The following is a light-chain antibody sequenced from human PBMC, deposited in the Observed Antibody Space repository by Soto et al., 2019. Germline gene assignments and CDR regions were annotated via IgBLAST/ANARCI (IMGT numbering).Light chain of an antibody. J-gene: IGKJ2*01. Sequence: DIQMTQSPSTLSASVGDRVTITCRASQSISSWLAWYQQKPGKAPKLLIYKASSLESGVPSRFSGSGSGTVITLYISSLQRDYFATYYCQQYNSYPYTFCQWTKLEIK. CDR2: KAS. CDR3: QQYNSYPYT. V-gene: IGKV1-5*03. CDR1: QSISSW.